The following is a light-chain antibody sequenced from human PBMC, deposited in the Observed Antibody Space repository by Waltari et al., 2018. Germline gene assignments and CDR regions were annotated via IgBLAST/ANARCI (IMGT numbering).Light chain of an antibody. CDR1: SLRTSY. CDR3: SSRNGRANEVV. CDR2: GKE. J-gene: IGLJ3*02. Sequence: SSELTQDPAVSVALGQTIRFTCQGDSLRTSYASWYQVKPGHAPVLVIYGKERRPSGIPDRIAGYSSGTTSSLTISGAQAEDEADYYCSSRNGRANEVVFAGGTKVTVL. V-gene: IGLV3-19*01.